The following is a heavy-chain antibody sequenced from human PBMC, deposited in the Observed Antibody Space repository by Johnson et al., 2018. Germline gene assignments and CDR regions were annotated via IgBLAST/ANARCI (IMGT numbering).Heavy chain of an antibody. CDR2: MNPNSGNT. J-gene: IGHJ1*01. Sequence: QVQLLQSGAEVKKXGASVKVSCKASGYTFTSYDINWVRQATGQGLEWMGWMNPNSGNTGYAQKFQGRVTITADETTRTAYMELSSLRSEDTAVYYCARARYDTSGYSIQHWGQGTLVTVSS. CDR3: ARARYDTSGYSIQH. V-gene: IGHV1-8*01. D-gene: IGHD3-22*01. CDR1: GYTFTSYD.